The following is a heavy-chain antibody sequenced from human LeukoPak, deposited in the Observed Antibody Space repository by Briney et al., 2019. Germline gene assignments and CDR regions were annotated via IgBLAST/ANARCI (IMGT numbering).Heavy chain of an antibody. Sequence: ASVKVSCKASEYTFTGYYMHWVRQAPGQGLEWMGWISAYNGNTNYAQKLQGRVTMTTDTSTNTAYMELRSLRSDDTALYYCARDFRVYCSSTTCQYYFDYWGQGPLVTVSS. CDR2: ISAYNGNT. CDR1: EYTFTGYY. J-gene: IGHJ4*02. D-gene: IGHD2-2*01. CDR3: ARDFRVYCSSTTCQYYFDY. V-gene: IGHV1-18*04.